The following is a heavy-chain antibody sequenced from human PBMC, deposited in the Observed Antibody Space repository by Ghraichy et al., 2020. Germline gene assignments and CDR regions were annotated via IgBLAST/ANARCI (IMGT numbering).Heavy chain of an antibody. CDR2: MNPNSGNT. V-gene: IGHV1-8*03. J-gene: IGHJ6*02. CDR3: ARGPGSGWITYYYYGMDV. Sequence: ASVKVSCKASGYTFTSYDINWVRQATGQGLEWMGWMNPNSGNTGYAQKFQGRVTITRNTSISTAYMELSSLRSEDTAVYYCARGPGSGWITYYYYGMDVWGQGTMVTVSS. CDR1: GYTFTSYD. D-gene: IGHD6-19*01.